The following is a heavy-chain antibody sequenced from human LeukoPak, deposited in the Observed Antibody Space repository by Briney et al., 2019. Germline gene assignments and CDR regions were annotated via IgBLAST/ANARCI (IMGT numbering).Heavy chain of an antibody. CDR3: ARGMGIMAVAGRRWFDP. J-gene: IGHJ5*02. CDR2: IWYDGSNK. Sequence: PGRSLRLSCAASGFTFSSYGVHWVRQAPGKGLEWVAVIWYDGSNKYYADSVKGRFTISRDNSKNTLYLQMNSLRAEDTAVYYCARGMGIMAVAGRRWFDPWGQGTLVTVSS. D-gene: IGHD6-19*01. CDR1: GFTFSSYG. V-gene: IGHV3-33*01.